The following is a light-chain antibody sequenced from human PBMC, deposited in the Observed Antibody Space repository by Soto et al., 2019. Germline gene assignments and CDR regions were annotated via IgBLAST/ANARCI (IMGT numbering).Light chain of an antibody. CDR3: CSYAGSYTFGVV. Sequence: QSALTQPRSVSGSPGQLVTISCTGTSSDVGGYNYVSWYQHHPGKAPKLMIYDVSKRPSGVPDRFSGSKSGNTASLTISGLQAEDEADYYCCSYAGSYTFGVVFGGGTKLTVL. CDR1: SSDVGGYNY. J-gene: IGLJ2*01. CDR2: DVS. V-gene: IGLV2-11*01.